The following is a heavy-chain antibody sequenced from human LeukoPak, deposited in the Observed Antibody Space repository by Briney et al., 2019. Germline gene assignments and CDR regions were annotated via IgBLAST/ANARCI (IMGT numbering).Heavy chain of an antibody. V-gene: IGHV4-59*01. CDR3: VRTGSYVGHFDY. J-gene: IGHJ4*02. CDR2: IYSSGST. CDR1: GGSISSYY. D-gene: IGHD3-9*01. Sequence: SETLSLTCTVSGGSISSYYWSWIRQPPGKGLEWIGYIYSSGSTNCNPSLRSRVTISVDTSKNQFSLKLSSVTAADTAVYYCVRTGSYVGHFDYWGQGTLVSVSS.